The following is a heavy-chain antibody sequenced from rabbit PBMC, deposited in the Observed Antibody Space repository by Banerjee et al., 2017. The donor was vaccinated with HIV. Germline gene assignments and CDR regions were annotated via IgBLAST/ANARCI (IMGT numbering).Heavy chain of an antibody. Sequence: QSLEESGGDLVKPGASLTLTCTASGFSFSSSYWICWVRQAPGKGLEWIACIYAGSSGSNYYASWAKGRFTISKTSSTTVTLQMTSLTAADTATYFCARGVYTYGYAHNLWGQGTLVTVS. CDR2: IYAGSSGSN. CDR1: GFSFSSSYW. V-gene: IGHV1S40*01. D-gene: IGHD6-1*01. CDR3: ARGVYTYGYAHNL. J-gene: IGHJ4*01.